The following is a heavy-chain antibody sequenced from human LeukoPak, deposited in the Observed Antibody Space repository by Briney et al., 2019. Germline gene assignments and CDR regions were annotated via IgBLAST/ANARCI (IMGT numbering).Heavy chain of an antibody. V-gene: IGHV4-38-2*01. J-gene: IGHJ3*02. Sequence: SETLSLTCAVSGYSITSGYYWGWIRQPPGKGLEWIGSIYTSGSTNYNPSLKSRVTISVDTPKNQFSLKLSSVTAADTAVYYCARATPRDAFDIWGQGTMVTVSS. CDR1: GYSITSGYY. CDR3: ARATPRDAFDI. CDR2: IYTSGST.